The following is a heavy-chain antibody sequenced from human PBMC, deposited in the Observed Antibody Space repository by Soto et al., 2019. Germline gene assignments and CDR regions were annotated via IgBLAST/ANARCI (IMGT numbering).Heavy chain of an antibody. J-gene: IGHJ4*02. CDR2: IGTAGDT. V-gene: IGHV3-13*01. CDR3: ARGRCSGGSCYSWSY. D-gene: IGHD2-15*01. Sequence: SLRLSCAASGFTFSSYDMHWVRQATGKGLEWVSAIGTAGDTYYPGSVKGRFTISRENAKNSLYLQMNSLRAEDTAVYYCARGRCSGGSCYSWSYWGQGTLVTVSS. CDR1: GFTFSSYD.